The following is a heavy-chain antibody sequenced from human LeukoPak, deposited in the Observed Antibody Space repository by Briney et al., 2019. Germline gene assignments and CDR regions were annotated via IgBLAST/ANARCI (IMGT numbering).Heavy chain of an antibody. Sequence: GGSLRLSCASSGFTFSNYWMSWVRQAPGKGLEWVANIKEDGSEKDYVDSVKGRFTISRDNAKDSLYLQMNSLRAEDTAIYYCARDWGAAGLWDYWGQGTLVTVSS. J-gene: IGHJ4*02. CDR2: IKEDGSEK. CDR1: GFTFSNYW. V-gene: IGHV3-7*05. CDR3: ARDWGAAGLWDY. D-gene: IGHD6-13*01.